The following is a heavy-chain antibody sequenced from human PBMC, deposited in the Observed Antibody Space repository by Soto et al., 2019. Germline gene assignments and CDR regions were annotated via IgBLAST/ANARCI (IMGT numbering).Heavy chain of an antibody. Sequence: GGSLRLSCAASGFTFSSYSMNWVRQAPGKGLEWVSSISSSSSYIYYADPVKGRFTISRDNAKNSLYLQMNSLRAEDTAVYYCARDSCSSTSCSVDYWGQGTLVTVSS. CDR3: ARDSCSSTSCSVDY. CDR2: ISSSSSYI. V-gene: IGHV3-21*01. J-gene: IGHJ4*02. D-gene: IGHD2-2*01. CDR1: GFTFSSYS.